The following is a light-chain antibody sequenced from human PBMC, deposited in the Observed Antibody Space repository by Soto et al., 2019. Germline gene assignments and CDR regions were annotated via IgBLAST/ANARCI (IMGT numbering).Light chain of an antibody. J-gene: IGKJ5*01. CDR2: GAS. Sequence: EIVLTQSPGTLALSPCERTTLSSRASQSVRSSYLAWYQQKPGQAPRLLIYGASSRATGIPDRFSGSGSGTDFTLTISRLEAEDFAVYYCQQSSSSPITFGQGTRLEIK. CDR1: QSVRSSY. CDR3: QQSSSSPIT. V-gene: IGKV3-20*01.